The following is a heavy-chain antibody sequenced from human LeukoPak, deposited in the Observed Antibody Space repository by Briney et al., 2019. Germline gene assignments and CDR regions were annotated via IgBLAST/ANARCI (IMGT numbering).Heavy chain of an antibody. V-gene: IGHV3-53*01. D-gene: IGHD5-18*01. Sequence: GGSLRLSCAASGFTVSRNYMSWVRQATGKGLEWVSVIYRGGSTYYADSVKGRFTISRDNSKNTLYLQMNSLRAEDTAVYYCAIANTAMAVGFDYWGQGTLVTVSS. CDR3: AIANTAMAVGFDY. CDR2: IYRGGST. J-gene: IGHJ4*02. CDR1: GFTVSRNY.